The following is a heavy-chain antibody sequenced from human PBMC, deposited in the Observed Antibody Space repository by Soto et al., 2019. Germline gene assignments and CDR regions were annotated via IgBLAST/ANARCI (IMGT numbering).Heavy chain of an antibody. J-gene: IGHJ4*02. D-gene: IGHD3-9*01. Sequence: QVQLVQSGAEVKKPGASVKVSCKASGYSFTDYHIHWVRQAPGQGLEWLGRINPKSGGTSTAQKFQGWVTMTTDTSISTASMELTRLTSDDTAIYYCARVRWLSEYDILTGYYIFDQWGRGTLVTVSS. CDR1: GYSFTDYH. V-gene: IGHV1-2*04. CDR3: ARVRWLSEYDILTGYYIFDQ. CDR2: INPKSGGT.